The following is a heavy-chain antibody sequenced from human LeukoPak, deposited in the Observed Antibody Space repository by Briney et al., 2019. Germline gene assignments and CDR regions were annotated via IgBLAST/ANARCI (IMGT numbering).Heavy chain of an antibody. Sequence: SETLSLTCTLSGGSLTSSSHHWGWIRHPPGKWLEWIGSIHFSGTTHYNPSLKSRVTTSVDTSKNQFSLKLTSVTAADTAVYYCARHFQQWLGYFDFWGQGTLVTVSS. V-gene: IGHV4-39*01. J-gene: IGHJ4*02. CDR3: ARHFQQWLGYFDF. CDR1: GGSLTSSSHH. CDR2: IHFSGTT. D-gene: IGHD6-19*01.